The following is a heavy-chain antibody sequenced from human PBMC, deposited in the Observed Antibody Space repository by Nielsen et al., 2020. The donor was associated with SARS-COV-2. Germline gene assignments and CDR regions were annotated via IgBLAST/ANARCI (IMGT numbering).Heavy chain of an antibody. CDR2: ISGGSSYT. CDR3: ARRTDYGLDY. V-gene: IGHV3-11*03. J-gene: IGHJ4*02. D-gene: IGHD4-17*01. Sequence: WIRQPPGKGLEYISYISGGSSYTKYADSVQGRFTVSRDNAENSLYLQMNSLRAEDTAMYYCARRTDYGLDYWGQGTLVTVSS.